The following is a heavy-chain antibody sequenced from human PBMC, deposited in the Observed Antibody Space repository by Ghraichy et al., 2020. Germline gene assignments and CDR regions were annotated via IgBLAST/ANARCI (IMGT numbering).Heavy chain of an antibody. J-gene: IGHJ4*02. CDR1: GGSISSYY. V-gene: IGHV4-59*01. D-gene: IGHD3-22*01. Sequence: SETLSLTCTVSGGSISSYYWSWIRQPPGKGLEWIGYIYYSGSTNYNPSLKSRVTISVDTSKNQFSLKLSSVTAADTAVYYCARAKITMIAPDYWGQGTLVTVSS. CDR3: ARAKITMIAPDY. CDR2: IYYSGST.